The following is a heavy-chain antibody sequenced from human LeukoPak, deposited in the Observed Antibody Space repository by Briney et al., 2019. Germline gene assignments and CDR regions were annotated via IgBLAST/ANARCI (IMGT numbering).Heavy chain of an antibody. Sequence: GASVKVSCKASGATFTSYAISWVRQAPGQALEWMGGIIPIFGTANYAQKFQGRVTITADKSTSTAYMELSSLRSEATAVYYWARAPSSRWYFFAYWGQGTLVTVSS. D-gene: IGHD6-13*01. V-gene: IGHV1-69*06. CDR2: IIPIFGTA. CDR1: GATFTSYA. CDR3: ARAPSSRWYFFAY. J-gene: IGHJ4*02.